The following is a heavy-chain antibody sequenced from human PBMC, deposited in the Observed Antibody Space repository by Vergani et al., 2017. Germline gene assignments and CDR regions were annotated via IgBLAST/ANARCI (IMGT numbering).Heavy chain of an antibody. CDR2: IYYSGST. CDR1: NDSVSNTFYY. CDR3: ARGKYNSGDYYYYYGLDV. D-gene: IGHD3-22*01. J-gene: IGHJ6*02. V-gene: IGHV4-39*01. Sequence: QVQLQESGPGLVKPSETLSLTCTVSNDSVSNTFYYWGWIRQTPGKGLEWIGSIYYSGSTYYNPSLKSRVTIFLDTSKSQFSLKVTSVTAADTAVYFCARGKYNSGDYYYYYGLDVWGQGTTATVSS.